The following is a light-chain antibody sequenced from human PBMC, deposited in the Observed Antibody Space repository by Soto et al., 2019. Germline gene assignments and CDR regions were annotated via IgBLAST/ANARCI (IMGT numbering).Light chain of an antibody. Sequence: DIQMTQSPSSLSASVGDRVTITCRASQGISNNLAWYQQKPGKVPELLIYGASTLQAGVPSRLSGSGSCTDFTLTMSSLQPEAITTYYCQEYDSAPWTFGQGTNVEIK. CDR3: QEYDSAPWT. V-gene: IGKV1-27*01. J-gene: IGKJ1*01. CDR1: QGISNN. CDR2: GAS.